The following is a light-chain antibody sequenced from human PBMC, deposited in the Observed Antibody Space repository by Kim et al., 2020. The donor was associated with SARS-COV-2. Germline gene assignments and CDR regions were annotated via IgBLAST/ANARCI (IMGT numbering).Light chain of an antibody. CDR2: ATS. CDR1: QGIRNF. Sequence: SVGERVTITCRASQGIRNFLAWFQHKPGKAPQPLIYATSSLQSGVPSRFSGSGSGTDFTLTISSLQPEDFVTYYCHQYHSYPLTFGGGTKVDIK. V-gene: IGKV1-16*01. CDR3: HQYHSYPLT. J-gene: IGKJ4*01.